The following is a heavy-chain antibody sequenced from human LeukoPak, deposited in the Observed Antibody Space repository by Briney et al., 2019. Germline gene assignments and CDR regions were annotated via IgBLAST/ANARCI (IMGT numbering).Heavy chain of an antibody. CDR3: TRRYGYSSTSWDY. CDR2: IRSKANSYAT. D-gene: IGHD2-2*01. Sequence: PGGSLKLSCAASGFTFSDAGIHWVPQASGKGLEWLGRIRSKANSYATGYAASVKGRFIISRDDSKNTAYLQMNSLKTEDTAVYYCTRRYGYSSTSWDYWGQGTLVTVSS. CDR1: GFTFSDAG. V-gene: IGHV3-73*01. J-gene: IGHJ4*02.